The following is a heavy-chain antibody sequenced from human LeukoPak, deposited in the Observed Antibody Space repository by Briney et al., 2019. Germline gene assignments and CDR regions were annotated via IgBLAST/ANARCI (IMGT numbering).Heavy chain of an antibody. V-gene: IGHV4-38-2*02. CDR3: ARGWTTWHPFDY. Sequence: PSETLSLTCTVSGYSISSGYYWGWIRQPPGKGLEWIGSIYHSGITFYNPSLRGRVIISVDTSKNQFSLKLSSVTAADTAVYYCARGWTTWHPFDYWGQGTLVTVSS. CDR2: IYHSGIT. J-gene: IGHJ4*02. CDR1: GYSISSGYY. D-gene: IGHD4-17*01.